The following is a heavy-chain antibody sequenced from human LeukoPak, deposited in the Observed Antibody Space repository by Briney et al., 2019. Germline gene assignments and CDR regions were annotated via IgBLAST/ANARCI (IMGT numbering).Heavy chain of an antibody. Sequence: GASVNVSCKAYGYTFMSHGISWVRQAPGQGLEWMGWISGSSSNTNYALRLQGRVTMTTDTSTTTAYMELRSLRSDDTAVYYCARATGTWGHDGFDIWGQGTMVTASS. CDR1: GYTFMSHG. CDR2: ISGSSSNT. CDR3: ARATGTWGHDGFDI. V-gene: IGHV1-18*01. D-gene: IGHD3-16*01. J-gene: IGHJ3*02.